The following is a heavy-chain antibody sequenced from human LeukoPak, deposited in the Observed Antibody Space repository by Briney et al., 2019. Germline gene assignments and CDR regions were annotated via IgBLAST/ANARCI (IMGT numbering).Heavy chain of an antibody. J-gene: IGHJ3*02. V-gene: IGHV1-18*01. CDR1: GYTFTSYG. Sequence: ASVKVSCKASGYTFTSYGISWVRQAPGQGLEWMGWISAYNGNTNYAQKLQGRVTMTTDTSTSTAYMELSSLRSEDTAVYYCARDEDGSSSLAFDIWGQGTMVTVSS. D-gene: IGHD6-6*01. CDR2: ISAYNGNT. CDR3: ARDEDGSSSLAFDI.